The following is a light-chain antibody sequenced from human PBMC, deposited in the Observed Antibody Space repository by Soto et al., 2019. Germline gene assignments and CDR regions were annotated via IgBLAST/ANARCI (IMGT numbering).Light chain of an antibody. CDR1: SGNSNYA. CDR2: IYSDGSH. V-gene: IGLV4-69*01. J-gene: IGLJ2*01. CDR3: QNWGFGIVV. Sequence: QPVLTQPPSASASPGAWVTLTCTLSSGNSNYAIAGHQHQSAKGTRYLMQIYSDGSHSKGDGSRDRFSGSSSAASRYLTISNLQYEDDDDCYSQNWGFGIVVFGGGTKVTVL.